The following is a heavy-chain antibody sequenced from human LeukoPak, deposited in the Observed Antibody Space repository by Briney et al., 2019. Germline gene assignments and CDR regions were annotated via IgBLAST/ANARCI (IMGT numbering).Heavy chain of an antibody. CDR3: ARNITSVIPAGYFDY. CDR2: IYNTWST. J-gene: IGHJ4*02. D-gene: IGHD2-2*01. Sequence: RSSETLSLTCSVSGGPIGSGRYYWAWIRQPPGKGLEWIGSIYNTWSTSYNPSLKSRVTMSVDTSKNQFSLRLSSVTAADTAVYYCARNITSVIPAGYFDYWGQGTLVTVSS. CDR1: GGPIGSGRYY. V-gene: IGHV4-39*01.